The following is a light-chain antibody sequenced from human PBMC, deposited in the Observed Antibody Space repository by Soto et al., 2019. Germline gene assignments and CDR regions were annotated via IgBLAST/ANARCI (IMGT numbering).Light chain of an antibody. Sequence: EIVLTQSPATLSLSPGERATLSCRASQSVSSYLAWYQQKPGQAPRLLIYGASSRATGVPDRFSGSGSGTDFTLTISRLEPEDFAVYYCQQYHSSPIAFGQGTRLEIK. CDR2: GAS. CDR1: QSVSSY. CDR3: QQYHSSPIA. V-gene: IGKV3-20*01. J-gene: IGKJ5*01.